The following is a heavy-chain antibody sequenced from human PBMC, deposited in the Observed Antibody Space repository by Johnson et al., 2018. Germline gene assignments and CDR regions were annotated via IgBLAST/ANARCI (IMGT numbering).Heavy chain of an antibody. V-gene: IGHV3-9*01. CDR1: GFTFDDYA. Sequence: VQLVESGGGVVQPGRSLRLSCAASGFTFDDYAMHWVRQAPGKGLEWVSGISWNSGSIGYADSVKGRFTISRDKAKNSLYLQMNSLRAGDTAVYYCARGEWEMAFDIWGQGTMVTVSS. CDR3: ARGEWEMAFDI. CDR2: ISWNSGSI. J-gene: IGHJ3*02. D-gene: IGHD1-26*01.